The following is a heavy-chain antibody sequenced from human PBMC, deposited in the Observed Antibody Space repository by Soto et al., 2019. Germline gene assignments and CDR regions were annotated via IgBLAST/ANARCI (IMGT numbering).Heavy chain of an antibody. CDR2: ISYDGINK. CDR3: ARAPVDTAMDDPFDY. V-gene: IGHV3-30-3*01. J-gene: IGHJ4*02. CDR1: VFTVSSYA. Sequence: GGALRVSCAASVFTVSSYAMHWVRQAPGKGLEWVAVISYDGINKYYADSVKGRFTISRDNSKNTLYLQMNSLRAEDTAVYYCARAPVDTAMDDPFDYWGQGTLVTVSS. D-gene: IGHD5-18*01.